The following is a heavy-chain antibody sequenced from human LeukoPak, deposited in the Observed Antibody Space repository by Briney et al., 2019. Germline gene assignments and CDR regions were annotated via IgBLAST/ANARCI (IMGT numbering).Heavy chain of an antibody. Sequence: SETLSLTCTVAGYSISSGYYWGWIRQPPGKGREWIGSIYHSGSTYYNPSLKSRVTIAVDTSKNQFSLKLSSVTAADTAVYYCARGLGYYGSGSWRETPRDYMDVWGKGTTVTVSS. CDR3: ARGLGYYGSGSWRETPRDYMDV. CDR1: GYSISSGYY. CDR2: IYHSGST. D-gene: IGHD3-10*01. J-gene: IGHJ6*03. V-gene: IGHV4-38-2*02.